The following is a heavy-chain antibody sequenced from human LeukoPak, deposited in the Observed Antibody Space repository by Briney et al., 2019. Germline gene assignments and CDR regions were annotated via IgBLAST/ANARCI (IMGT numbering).Heavy chain of an antibody. D-gene: IGHD3-9*01. CDR1: GFTFSNYA. Sequence: AGASLGLSCAASGFTFSNYAMSWVRQAPGKGLEWVSAITGSGGNTYYADSVKGRFTISRDNSKNTVFLQMNSLRAEDTAVYYCAKWGDYDVLTGYYVSDYWGQGTLVTVSS. CDR2: ITGSGGNT. CDR3: AKWGDYDVLTGYYVSDY. V-gene: IGHV3-23*01. J-gene: IGHJ4*02.